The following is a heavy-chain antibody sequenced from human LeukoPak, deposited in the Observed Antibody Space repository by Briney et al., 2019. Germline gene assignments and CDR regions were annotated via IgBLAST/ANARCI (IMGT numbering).Heavy chain of an antibody. D-gene: IGHD1-26*01. Sequence: SETLSLTCAVYGGSFSGYYWSWIRQPPGKGLEWIGEINHSGSTNYNPSLKSRVTISVDKSKNQFSLKLSSVTAADTAVYYCAKTGATTSDYWGQGTLVTVSS. V-gene: IGHV4-34*01. CDR3: AKTGATTSDY. CDR2: INHSGST. CDR1: GGSFSGYY. J-gene: IGHJ4*02.